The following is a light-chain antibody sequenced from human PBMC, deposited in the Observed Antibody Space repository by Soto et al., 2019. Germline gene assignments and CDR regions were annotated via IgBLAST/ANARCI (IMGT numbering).Light chain of an antibody. J-gene: IGKJ5*01. CDR3: QQYNTYST. Sequence: DIQLNHSPATLSVTPRERATLSCRASQSISRWLAWYQQKPGKAPQALIYDASSLKSGVPSRFSGNGSGTEFTLTISSLQPDDFATYYCQQYNTYSTCGQGTRLE. CDR1: QSISRW. CDR2: DAS. V-gene: IGKV1-5*01.